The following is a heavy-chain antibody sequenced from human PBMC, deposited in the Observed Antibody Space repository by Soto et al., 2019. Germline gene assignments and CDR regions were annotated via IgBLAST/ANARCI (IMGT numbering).Heavy chain of an antibody. Sequence: QVQLVESGGGVVQPGRSLRLSCAASGFTFSSYGMHWVRQAPGKGLEWVAVISYDGSNKYYADSVKGRFTISRDNSNNTLYLQMNSLRAEDTAVYYCAKDVTGTMRRLDYWGQGTLVTVSS. CDR2: ISYDGSNK. CDR1: GFTFSSYG. CDR3: AKDVTGTMRRLDY. V-gene: IGHV3-30*18. J-gene: IGHJ4*02. D-gene: IGHD3-10*01.